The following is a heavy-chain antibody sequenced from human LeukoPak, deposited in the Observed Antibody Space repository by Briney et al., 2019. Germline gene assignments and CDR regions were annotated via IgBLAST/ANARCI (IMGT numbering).Heavy chain of an antibody. Sequence: SEPLSLPCAVWGRSFSGCYWPWIRQTPEKGLEWIGEMNPSGSTNYNPSLKSRVTLSVDTSKHQLSLVLSSVTAADTSVYYCARERQDVTTTVVIMTAVSYYLDVWGKGTTVTVS. CDR2: MNPSGST. V-gene: IGHV4-34*01. CDR1: GRSFSGCY. CDR3: ARERQDVTTTVVIMTAVSYYLDV. J-gene: IGHJ6*03. D-gene: IGHD3-22*01.